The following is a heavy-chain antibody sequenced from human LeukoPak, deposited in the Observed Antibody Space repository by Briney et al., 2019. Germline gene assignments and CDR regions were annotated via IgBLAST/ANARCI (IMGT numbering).Heavy chain of an antibody. D-gene: IGHD3-22*01. J-gene: IGHJ4*02. V-gene: IGHV3-33*06. CDR3: AKESSSGCYLDY. CDR1: GFTFSSYG. Sequence: GGSLRLSCAASGFTFSSYGMHWVRQAPGKGLEWVAVIWYDGSNKYYADSVKGRFTISRDNSKNTLYLQMNSLRAEDTAVYYCAKESSSGCYLDYWGQGTLVTVSS. CDR2: IWYDGSNK.